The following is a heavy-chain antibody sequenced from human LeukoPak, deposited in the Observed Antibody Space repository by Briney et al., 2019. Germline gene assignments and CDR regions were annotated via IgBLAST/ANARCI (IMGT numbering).Heavy chain of an antibody. CDR1: GGTFSSHA. D-gene: IGHD5-12*01. CDR3: ARGDSGHDYGFDN. Sequence: SVKVSCKASGGTFSSHAISWVRQAPGQGLEWVGGIIPIFGTTNYAQKFQGRVTITTDESTSTGYMELRSLRSDDTAVYYCARGDSGHDYGFDNWGQGTLVTVSS. V-gene: IGHV1-69*05. J-gene: IGHJ4*02. CDR2: IIPIFGTT.